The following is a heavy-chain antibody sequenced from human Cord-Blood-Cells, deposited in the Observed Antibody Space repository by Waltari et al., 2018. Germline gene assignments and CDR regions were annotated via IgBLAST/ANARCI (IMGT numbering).Heavy chain of an antibody. J-gene: IGHJ4*02. CDR1: GGSIISGSYY. V-gene: IGHV4-61*09. CDR2: IYTSGST. Sequence: QVQLQESGPGLVKPSQTLSLTCTVSGGSIISGSYYWSWIRQPAGKGLEWIGYIYTSGSTNYNPSLKSRVTISVDTSKNQFSLKLSSVTAADTAVYYCARAFSSIAARYFDYWGQGTLVTVSS. CDR3: ARAFSSIAARYFDY. D-gene: IGHD6-6*01.